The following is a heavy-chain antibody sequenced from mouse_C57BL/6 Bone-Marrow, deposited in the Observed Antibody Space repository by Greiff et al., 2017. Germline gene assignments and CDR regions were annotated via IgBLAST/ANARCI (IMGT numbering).Heavy chain of an antibody. Sequence: QVQLQQPGAELVMPGASVKLSCKASGYTFTSYWMHWVKQRPGQGLEWIGEIDPSDSYTNYNQKFKGKSTLAVYKSSSTAYMQLSSLTSEDSAVYYGAIYGQTGTEAYWGQGTLVTVSA. CDR1: GYTFTSYW. V-gene: IGHV1-69*01. CDR3: AIYGQTGTEAY. J-gene: IGHJ3*01. D-gene: IGHD4-1*01. CDR2: IDPSDSYT.